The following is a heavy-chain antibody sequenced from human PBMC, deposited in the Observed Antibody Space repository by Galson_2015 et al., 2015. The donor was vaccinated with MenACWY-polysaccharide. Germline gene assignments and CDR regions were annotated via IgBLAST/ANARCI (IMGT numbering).Heavy chain of an antibody. J-gene: IGHJ3*02. CDR1: GGSTSSYY. Sequence: ETLSLTCTVSGGSTSSYYWSWLRHPPGRGLEWIGYIYYSVSTNYNPSLKSRVTISVDTSKNQFSLKLSSVTAADTAVYYCARGVWGLAGSFGAFDIWGQGTMVTVSS. D-gene: IGHD3-10*01. V-gene: IGHV4-59*12. CDR3: ARGVWGLAGSFGAFDI. CDR2: IYYSVST.